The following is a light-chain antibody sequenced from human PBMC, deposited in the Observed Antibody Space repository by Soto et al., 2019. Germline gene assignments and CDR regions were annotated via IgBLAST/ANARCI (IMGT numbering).Light chain of an antibody. Sequence: DIVLTQSPATLSLSPGERATLSCRASQSISTSLAWYQQNPGQAPRLLINDAFNRATGIPARFSGSGSGTDFTLTISSLEPEDFAVYYCQQRSSWPPAFGQGTKVDIK. CDR3: QQRSSWPPA. CDR1: QSISTS. J-gene: IGKJ1*01. V-gene: IGKV3-11*01. CDR2: DAF.